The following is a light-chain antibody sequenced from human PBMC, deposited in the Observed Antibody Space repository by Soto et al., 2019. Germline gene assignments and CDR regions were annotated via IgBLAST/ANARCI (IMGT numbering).Light chain of an antibody. Sequence: DIQRTQAPSTLSGSLGDRGTITLRASQTISSWLAWYQQKPGKAPKLLIYKASTLKSGVPSRFSGSGSGTEFTLTISSLQPDDFATYYCQHYNSYSEAFGQGTKVDIK. V-gene: IGKV1-5*03. J-gene: IGKJ1*01. CDR3: QHYNSYSEA. CDR1: QTISSW. CDR2: KAS.